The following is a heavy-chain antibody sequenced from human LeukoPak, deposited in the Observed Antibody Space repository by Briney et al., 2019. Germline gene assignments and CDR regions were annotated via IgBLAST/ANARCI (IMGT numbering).Heavy chain of an antibody. D-gene: IGHD1-14*01. V-gene: IGHV4-59*08. CDR1: GGSIRSYY. J-gene: IGHJ4*02. Sequence: PSETLSLTCAVSGGSIRSYYWSWIRQPPGKGLEWIGYVYYSGSTNYNPSLKSRVTISVDTSKNQVSLRLSSVTAADTAVYYCARHGTISSESYFDYWGQGALVTVSS. CDR2: VYYSGST. CDR3: ARHGTISSESYFDY.